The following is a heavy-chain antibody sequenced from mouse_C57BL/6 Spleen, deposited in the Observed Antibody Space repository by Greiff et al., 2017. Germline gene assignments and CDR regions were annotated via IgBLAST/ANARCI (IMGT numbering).Heavy chain of an antibody. CDR2: INPNNGGT. Sequence: EVQLQQSGPELVKPGASVKISCKASGYTFTDYYMNWVKQSHGKSLEWIGDINPNNGGTSYNQKFKGKATLTVDKSSSTAYMELRSLTSEDSAVYYCARRDHYFDYWGQGTTLTVSS. J-gene: IGHJ2*01. CDR3: ARRDHYFDY. CDR1: GYTFTDYY. D-gene: IGHD3-3*01. V-gene: IGHV1-26*01.